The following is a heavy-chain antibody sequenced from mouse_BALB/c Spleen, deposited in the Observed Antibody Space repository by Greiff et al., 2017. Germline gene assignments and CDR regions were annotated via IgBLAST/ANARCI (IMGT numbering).Heavy chain of an antibody. CDR1: GYTFTSYW. J-gene: IGHJ4*01. V-gene: IGHV1-7*01. CDR3: AMNYYGSSYRDAMDY. D-gene: IGHD1-1*01. Sequence: VQLQQSGAELAKPGASVKMSCKASGYTFTSYWMHWVKQRPGQGLEWIGYINPSTGYTEYNQKFKDKATLTADKSSSTAYMQLSSLTSEDSAVYYCAMNYYGSSYRDAMDYWGQGTSVTVSS. CDR2: INPSTGYT.